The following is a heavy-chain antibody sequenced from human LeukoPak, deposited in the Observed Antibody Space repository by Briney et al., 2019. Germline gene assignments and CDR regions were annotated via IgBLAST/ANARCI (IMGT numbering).Heavy chain of an antibody. CDR1: GGSISSYY. J-gene: IGHJ3*02. V-gene: IGHV4-59*12. CDR2: IYYSGST. D-gene: IGHD6-13*01. Sequence: PSETLSLTCTVSGGSISSYYWNWIRQPPGKGLEWIGSIYYSGSTYYNPSLKSRVTISVDTSKNQFSLKLSSVTAADTAVYYCARVVDASSWYPPYAFDIWGQGTMVTVSS. CDR3: ARVVDASSWYPPYAFDI.